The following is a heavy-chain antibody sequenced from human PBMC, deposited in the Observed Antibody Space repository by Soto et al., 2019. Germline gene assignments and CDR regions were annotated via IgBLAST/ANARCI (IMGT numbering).Heavy chain of an antibody. V-gene: IGHV1-69*12. CDR3: ARGGTLNPFDP. CDR1: GGTFSSYS. D-gene: IGHD3-16*01. Sequence: QVQLVQSGPEVKEPGSSVKVSCKTSGGTFSSYSLNWVRQAPGQGLEWMGVITPLYGTKNYAQRFRGRVTSAADDSTSTVFMELTRATPDDTAVYFCARGGTLNPFDPWGQGTLVTVSS. CDR2: ITPLYGTK. J-gene: IGHJ5*02.